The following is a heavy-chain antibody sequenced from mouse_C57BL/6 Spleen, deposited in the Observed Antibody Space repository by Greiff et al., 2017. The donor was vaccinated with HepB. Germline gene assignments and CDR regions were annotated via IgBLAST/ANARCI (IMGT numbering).Heavy chain of an antibody. D-gene: IGHD3-1*01. J-gene: IGHJ3*01. V-gene: IGHV3-6*01. CDR2: ISYDGSN. CDR3: ARAQLVFAY. Sequence: EVKLEESGPGLVKPSQSLSLTCSVTGYSITSGYYWNWIRQFPGNKLEWMGYISYDGSNNYNPSLKNRISITRDTSKNQFFLKLNSVTTEDTATYYCARAQLVFAYWGQGTLVTVSA. CDR1: GYSITSGYY.